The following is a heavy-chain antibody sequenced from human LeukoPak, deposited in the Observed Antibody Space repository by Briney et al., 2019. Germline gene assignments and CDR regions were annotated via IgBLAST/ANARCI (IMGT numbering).Heavy chain of an antibody. Sequence: ASVTVSCKASGYTFTSYAMHWVRQAPGQRLEWMGWINAGNGNTKYSQKFQGRVTITRDTSASTAYMELSSLRSEDTAVYYCARDSFVATAHFDYWGQGTLVTVSS. D-gene: IGHD5-12*01. J-gene: IGHJ4*02. V-gene: IGHV1-3*01. CDR1: GYTFTSYA. CDR2: INAGNGNT. CDR3: ARDSFVATAHFDY.